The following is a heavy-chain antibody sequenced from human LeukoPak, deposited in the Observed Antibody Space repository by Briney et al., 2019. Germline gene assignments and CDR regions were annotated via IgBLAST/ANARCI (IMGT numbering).Heavy chain of an antibody. CDR2: ISYDGSNK. V-gene: IGHV3-30-3*01. J-gene: IGHJ4*02. CDR3: ARDEGSGWYQVLDY. Sequence: GRSLRLSCAASGFTFSSYAMHWVRQAPGKGLEWVAVISYDGSNKYYADSVKGRFTISRDNSKNTLYLQMNSLRAEDTAVYYCARDEGSGWYQVLDYWGQGTLVTVSS. D-gene: IGHD6-19*01. CDR1: GFTFSSYA.